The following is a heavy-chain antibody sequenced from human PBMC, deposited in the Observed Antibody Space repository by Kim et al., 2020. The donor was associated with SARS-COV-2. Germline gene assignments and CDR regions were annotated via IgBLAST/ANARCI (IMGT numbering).Heavy chain of an antibody. CDR1: GFTFSGYW. V-gene: IGHV3-7*03. Sequence: GGSLRLSCVASGFTFSGYWMTWVRQAPGKGLEWVANIKHDDSAKYYVDSVKGRFTISRDNAKNSLFLQMNSLRADDTALYYCARSGGCLAVYYG. D-gene: IGHD6-19*01. CDR2: IKHDDSAK. CDR3: ARSGGCLAVYYG. J-gene: IGHJ6*01.